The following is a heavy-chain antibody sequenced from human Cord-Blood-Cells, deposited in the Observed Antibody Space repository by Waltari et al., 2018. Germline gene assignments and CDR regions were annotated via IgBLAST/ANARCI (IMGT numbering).Heavy chain of an antibody. J-gene: IGHJ3*02. V-gene: IGHV3-48*02. CDR1: GFTFSSSS. CDR2: ISSRRSTI. Sequence: EVQLVESGGGLVQPGGALRLSCAASGFTFSSSSMNWVRQAPGKGLEWVSYISSRRSTIYYADSVKGRFTIDRDNAKNSLYLQMNSLRDDDTSVYYCASLGEQQLDAFEIWVQGTMVTVSS. D-gene: IGHD6-13*01. CDR3: ASLGEQQLDAFEI.